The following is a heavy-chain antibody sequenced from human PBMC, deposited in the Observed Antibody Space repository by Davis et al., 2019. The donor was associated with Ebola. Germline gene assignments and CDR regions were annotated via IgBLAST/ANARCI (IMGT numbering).Heavy chain of an antibody. CDR1: GGSINSSPYY. CDR3: ATSNWFDP. Sequence: SETLSLTCTVSGGSINSSPYYWSWVRQPPGKGLEWIGYIYFNGYTNYNPSLKSRVTMSVDTSRNQFSLKLTSATAADTSVYYCATSNWFDPWGQGTLVTVSS. V-gene: IGHV4-61*01. J-gene: IGHJ5*02. CDR2: IYFNGYT.